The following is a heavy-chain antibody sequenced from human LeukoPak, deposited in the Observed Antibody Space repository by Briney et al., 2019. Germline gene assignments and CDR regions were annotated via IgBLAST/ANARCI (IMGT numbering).Heavy chain of an antibody. J-gene: IGHJ4*02. CDR3: TRSGYYNGYDY. CDR2: ITPDGRAT. D-gene: IGHD2/OR15-2a*01. CDR1: GFTFSGHW. Sequence: GGSLRLSCVASGFTFSGHWMHWVRQVPGKGLLAVSRITPDGRATACADSVKGRFTISRDNAKNTLYLEMNSLTAEDTALYYCTRSGYYNGYDYWGQGTLVTVSS. V-gene: IGHV3-74*03.